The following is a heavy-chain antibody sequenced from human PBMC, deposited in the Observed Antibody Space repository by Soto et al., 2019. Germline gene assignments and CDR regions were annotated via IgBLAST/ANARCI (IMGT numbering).Heavy chain of an antibody. V-gene: IGHV1-2*02. D-gene: IGHD3-16*01. Sequence: QVQLVQSGAEVKQPGASVRVSCKASGNTHTIYFIHWLRQAPGQGLEGMGWNNSVSGGTNYAPRFRGGVALTRATSSATAFMDLSGLRSDDTAVYYCARGGSYYAHWGQGTLVTVSS. CDR3: ARGGSYYAH. CDR2: NNSVSGGT. J-gene: IGHJ4*02. CDR1: GNTHTIYF.